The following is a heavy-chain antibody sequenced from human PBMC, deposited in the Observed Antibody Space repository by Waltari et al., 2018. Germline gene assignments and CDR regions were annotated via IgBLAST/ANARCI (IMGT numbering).Heavy chain of an antibody. V-gene: IGHV3-74*01. J-gene: IGHJ6*02. D-gene: IGHD3-22*01. Sequence: EVQLVESGGGLVQPGGSLRLSCAASGFTFSRFWIPLFRQAPGKGPVWVARINHDGSRTSYGDSVKGRFTISRNNAKNTMYLQMNTLRVEDTAVYYCVRDRSSGNVGPYYGMDVWGQGTTVTVSS. CDR3: VRDRSSGNVGPYYGMDV. CDR2: INHDGSRT. CDR1: GFTFSRFW.